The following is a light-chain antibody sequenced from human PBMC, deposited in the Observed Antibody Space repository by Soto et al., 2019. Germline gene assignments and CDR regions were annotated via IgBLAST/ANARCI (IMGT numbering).Light chain of an antibody. V-gene: IGKV3-15*01. CDR3: QQYNNWSPYT. J-gene: IGKJ2*01. CDR1: QSVSSN. Sequence: EIVMTQSPATLSASPGERATLSCRASQSVSSNLAWYQQKPGQAPRLLIYGASTRSTGIPARFSGSGSRTEVSLSISSLQPEDFAVYYCQQYNNWSPYTFGQGTKVEIK. CDR2: GAS.